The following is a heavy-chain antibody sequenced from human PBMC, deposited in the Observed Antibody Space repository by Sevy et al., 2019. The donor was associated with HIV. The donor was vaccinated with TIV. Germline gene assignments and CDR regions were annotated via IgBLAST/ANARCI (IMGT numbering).Heavy chain of an antibody. J-gene: IGHJ4*02. D-gene: IGHD2-15*01. CDR3: ARDHGASYCSGGSCYAAPGY. CDR1: GGTFSSYA. CDR2: IIPIFGTA. V-gene: IGHV1-69*06. Sequence: ASVKVSCKASGGTFSSYAISWVRQAPGQGLEWMGGIIPIFGTANYAQKFQGRVTITAAKSTGTAYMELSSLRSEDTAVYYCARDHGASYCSGGSCYAAPGYWGQGTLVTVSS.